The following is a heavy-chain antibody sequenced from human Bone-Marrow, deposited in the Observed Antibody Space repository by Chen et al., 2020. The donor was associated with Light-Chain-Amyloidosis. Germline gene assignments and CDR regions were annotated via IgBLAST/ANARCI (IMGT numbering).Heavy chain of an antibody. CDR2: ISTTGST. Sequence: QVQLQESGPRLVKPSQTLSLTCTVSGASISSGPYYWSWIRQPAGEGLEWIGLISTTGSTSYIPSLKSRVTISVDTSKNHFSLELNSVTAADTAFYFCARDRDDRETFDIWGQGTMVTVSS. D-gene: IGHD3-10*02. CDR1: GASISSGPYY. V-gene: IGHV4-61*02. J-gene: IGHJ3*02. CDR3: ARDRDDRETFDI.